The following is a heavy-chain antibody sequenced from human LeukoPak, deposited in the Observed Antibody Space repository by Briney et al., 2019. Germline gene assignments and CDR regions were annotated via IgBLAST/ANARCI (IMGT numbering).Heavy chain of an antibody. CDR3: ASDGIVASGMDV. V-gene: IGHV3-21*01. CDR2: ISSSSYI. D-gene: IGHD3-22*01. J-gene: IGHJ6*04. Sequence: PGGSLRLSCAASGFTFSNYGMNWVRQVPGKGLEWVSSISSSSYIYYADSVKGRFTISRDNAKNSLYLQMNSLRAEDTAVYYCASDGIVASGMDVWGKGTTVTVSS. CDR1: GFTFSNYG.